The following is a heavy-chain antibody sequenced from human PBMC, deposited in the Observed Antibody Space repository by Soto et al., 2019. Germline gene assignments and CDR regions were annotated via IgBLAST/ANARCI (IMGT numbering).Heavy chain of an antibody. D-gene: IGHD3-10*01. CDR1: GFTFSSYA. CDR2: ISGSGGST. J-gene: IGHJ4*02. Sequence: GGSLRLSCAASGFTFSSYAMSWVRQAPGKGLEWVSAISGSGGSTYYADSVKGRFTISRDNSKNTLYLQMNSLRAEDTAVYYCAKPNYGSGSYYIDYWGQGTLVTVSS. V-gene: IGHV3-23*01. CDR3: AKPNYGSGSYYIDY.